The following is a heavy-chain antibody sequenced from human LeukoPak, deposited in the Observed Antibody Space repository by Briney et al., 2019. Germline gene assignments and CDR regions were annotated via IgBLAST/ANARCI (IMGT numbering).Heavy chain of an antibody. CDR1: GFTFSSYA. CDR3: AKNWEITPRIIFFD. V-gene: IGHV3-23*01. D-gene: IGHD4-23*01. CDR2: ISGSGGST. J-gene: IGHJ4*02. Sequence: PGGSLRLSCAASGFTFSSYAMNWVRQAPGKGLGWVSAISGSGGSTYYADSVKGRFTISRDNSKNTLYLQMNSLRAEDTAVYYCAKNWEITPRIIFFDWGQGTLVTVSS.